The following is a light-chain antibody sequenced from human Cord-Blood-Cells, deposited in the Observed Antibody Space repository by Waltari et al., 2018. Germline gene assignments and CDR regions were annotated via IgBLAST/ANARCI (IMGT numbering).Light chain of an antibody. V-gene: IGKV3-15*01. CDR2: GAS. Sequence: IVMTQSPATLSVSPGERDTLSCRASQSVSSNLAWYQQKPGQAPRLLIYGASTRATGIPARFSGSGSGTEFTLTISRLQSEDFAVYYCQQYNNWPLSFGQGTKLEIK. CDR3: QQYNNWPLS. CDR1: QSVSSN. J-gene: IGKJ2*03.